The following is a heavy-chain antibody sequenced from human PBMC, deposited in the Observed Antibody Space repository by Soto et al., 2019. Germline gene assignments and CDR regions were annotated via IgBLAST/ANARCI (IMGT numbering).Heavy chain of an antibody. Sequence: GESLKISCKGSGYSFTSYWISWVRQMPGKGLEWMGRIDPSDSYTNYSPSFQGHVTISADKSISTAYLQWSSLKASDTAMYYCATARTTHYYYYGMDVWGQGTTVTVSS. CDR2: IDPSDSYT. CDR1: GYSFTSYW. V-gene: IGHV5-10-1*01. J-gene: IGHJ6*02. CDR3: ATARTTHYYYYGMDV. D-gene: IGHD4-17*01.